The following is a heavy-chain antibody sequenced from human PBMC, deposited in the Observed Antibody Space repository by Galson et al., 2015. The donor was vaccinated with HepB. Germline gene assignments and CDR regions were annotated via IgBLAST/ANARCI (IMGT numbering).Heavy chain of an antibody. Sequence: SLRLSCAASGFTFSNYWMHWVRQAPGKGLVWVSRISGDESSTSYADSVKGRFTISRDNAKNTVYLQMNSLRAEDTAVYYCARGSGYGSDWFDPWGQGTLVTVSS. CDR3: ARGSGYGSDWFDP. CDR2: ISGDESST. D-gene: IGHD6-19*01. J-gene: IGHJ5*02. V-gene: IGHV3-74*01. CDR1: GFTFSNYW.